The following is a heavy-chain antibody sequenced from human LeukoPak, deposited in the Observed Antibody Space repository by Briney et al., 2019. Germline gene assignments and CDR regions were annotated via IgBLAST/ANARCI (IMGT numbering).Heavy chain of an antibody. CDR1: GYTFTSYY. D-gene: IGHD3-10*01. CDR3: ARDIDDFRRSGSYYPY. Sequence: ASVKVSCKASGYTFTSYYMHWVRQAPGQGLEWMGIINPSGGSTSYAQKFQGRVTMTRDTSTSTVYMELSSLRSEDTAVYYCARDIDDFRRSGSYYPYWGQGTLVTVSS. J-gene: IGHJ4*02. CDR2: INPSGGST. V-gene: IGHV1-46*01.